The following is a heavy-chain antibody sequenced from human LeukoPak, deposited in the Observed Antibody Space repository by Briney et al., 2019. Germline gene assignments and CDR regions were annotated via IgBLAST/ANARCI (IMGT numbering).Heavy chain of an antibody. V-gene: IGHV4-30-4*01. Sequence: PSQTLSLTCTVSGGSISSGDYYWSWIRQPPGKGLEWIGYIYYSGSTYYNPSLKSRVTISVDTSKNQFSLKLSSVTAADTAVYYCAREPARNSGYDYGIDYWGQGTLVTVSS. CDR2: IYYSGST. J-gene: IGHJ4*02. CDR3: AREPARNSGYDYGIDY. CDR1: GGSISSGDYY. D-gene: IGHD5-12*01.